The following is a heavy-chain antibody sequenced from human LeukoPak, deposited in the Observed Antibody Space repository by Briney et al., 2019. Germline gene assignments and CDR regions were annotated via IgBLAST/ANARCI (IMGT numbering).Heavy chain of an antibody. J-gene: IGHJ6*04. CDR1: GFTFSDYY. Sequence: GGSLRLSCAASGFTFSDYYMSWIRQAPGKGLEWVSYISSSGSTIYYADSVKGRFTISRDNAKNSLYLQMNSLRAEDTAVYYCARDSPPNDFWSGYSLDVWGKGTTVTVSS. D-gene: IGHD3-3*01. CDR2: ISSSGSTI. CDR3: ARDSPPNDFWSGYSLDV. V-gene: IGHV3-11*04.